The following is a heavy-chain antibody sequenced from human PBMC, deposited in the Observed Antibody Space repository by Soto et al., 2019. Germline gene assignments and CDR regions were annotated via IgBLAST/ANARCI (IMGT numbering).Heavy chain of an antibody. CDR3: ASPTYDTSGYYTPYYYYYGMDV. CDR2: ISYDGSNK. V-gene: IGHV3-30-3*01. D-gene: IGHD3-22*01. CDR1: GFTFSSYV. J-gene: IGHJ6*02. Sequence: GGSLRRSWAASGFTFSSYVMHWVRQAPGKGLEWVALISYDGSNKYYADSVKGRFTISRDNSRNTLYLQMNSLRAEDTAVYYCASPTYDTSGYYTPYYYYYGMDVWGQGTTVTVSS.